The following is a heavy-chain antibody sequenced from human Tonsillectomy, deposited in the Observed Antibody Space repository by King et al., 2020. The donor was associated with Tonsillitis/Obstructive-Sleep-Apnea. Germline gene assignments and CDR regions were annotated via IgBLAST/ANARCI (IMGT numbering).Heavy chain of an antibody. J-gene: IGHJ3*02. CDR1: GFTFINAW. CDR3: TTPWFGEFTGAFDI. Sequence: VQLVESGGGLVKSGGSLRLSCTAFGFTFINAWMSWVRHTPGKGLEWVGRIKSKTHGGTTDYAAPVKGRFTISRDDSKNTLYLQMNSLKTEDTGVYYCTTPWFGEFTGAFDIWGQGTMVTVSS. CDR2: IKSKTHGGTT. V-gene: IGHV3-15*01. D-gene: IGHD3-10*01.